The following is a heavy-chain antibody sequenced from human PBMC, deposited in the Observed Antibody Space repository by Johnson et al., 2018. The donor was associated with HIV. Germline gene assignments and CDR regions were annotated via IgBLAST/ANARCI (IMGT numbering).Heavy chain of an antibody. V-gene: IGHV3-30*02. CDR3: ARRFFPGITVALDAFDI. D-gene: IGHD6-19*01. Sequence: QVQLVESGGGLVQPGGSLRLSCAASGFTVSSNYMSWVRQAPGKGLEWVAFIRYDGSNKYYADSVKGRFTISRDNSKNTLYLQMNSLRAEDTAVYYCARRFFPGITVALDAFDIWGQGTMVTVSS. J-gene: IGHJ3*02. CDR2: IRYDGSNK. CDR1: GFTVSSNY.